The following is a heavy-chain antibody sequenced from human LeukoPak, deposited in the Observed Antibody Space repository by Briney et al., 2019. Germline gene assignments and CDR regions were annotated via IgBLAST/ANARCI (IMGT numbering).Heavy chain of an antibody. J-gene: IGHJ4*02. CDR3: AKGGAGINYPYYLDH. Sequence: GGSLRLSCAASGFTFSNYAMSWVRQAPGKGLEWVSAISGSGENTYYADSVKGRFTVSRDNSKNTLYLQMNSLRAEDTAVYYCAKGGAGINYPYYLDHWGQGTLVTVSS. CDR1: GFTFSNYA. D-gene: IGHD3-10*01. V-gene: IGHV3-23*01. CDR2: ISGSGENT.